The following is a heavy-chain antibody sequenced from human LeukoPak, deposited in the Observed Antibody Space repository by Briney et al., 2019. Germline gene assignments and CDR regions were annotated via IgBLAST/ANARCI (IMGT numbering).Heavy chain of an antibody. J-gene: IGHJ4*02. CDR2: FYHSGST. Sequence: PGGSLRLSCAASGFTFNTYAMNWVRQPPGKGLEWIGEFYHSGSTNYNPSLKSRVTISVDKSKNQFSLKLSSVTAADTAVYYCARVQIAVAGTRWGYYFDYWGQGTLVTVSS. CDR3: ARVQIAVAGTRWGYYFDY. V-gene: IGHV4-4*02. D-gene: IGHD6-19*01. CDR1: GFTFNTYAM.